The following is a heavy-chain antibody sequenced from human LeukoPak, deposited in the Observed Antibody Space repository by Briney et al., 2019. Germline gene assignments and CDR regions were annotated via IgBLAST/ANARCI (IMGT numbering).Heavy chain of an antibody. V-gene: IGHV4-34*01. CDR2: ISHSGNS. D-gene: IGHD3-22*01. J-gene: IGHJ6*03. CDR1: GGSFSGYY. Sequence: SETLSFTCAVYGGSFSGYYWSWIRQPPGKGLEWIGEISHSGNSNYNPSLKSRVTISVDTSKNQFSLRLSSLTAADAALYYCARGLNYSDTTGYYPAYMDVWGRGTTVTVSS. CDR3: ARGLNYSDTTGYYPAYMDV.